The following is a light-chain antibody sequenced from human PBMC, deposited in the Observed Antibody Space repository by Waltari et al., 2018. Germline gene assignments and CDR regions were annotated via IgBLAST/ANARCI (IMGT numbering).Light chain of an antibody. V-gene: IGLV4-69*01. Sequence: QQHPGGGPRFLLGVNSDGSPFRGDGIPDRFSGSSSGTARYLTISSLQSEDEAAYYCQAWGTGTVFGGGTKLAVL. J-gene: IGLJ2*01. CDR3: QAWGTGTV. CDR2: VNSDGSP.